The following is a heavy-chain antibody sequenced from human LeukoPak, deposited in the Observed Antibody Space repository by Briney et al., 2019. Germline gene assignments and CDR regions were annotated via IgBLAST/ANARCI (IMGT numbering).Heavy chain of an antibody. D-gene: IGHD2-2*01. CDR3: ARVRPCTAATCYRWFDP. J-gene: IGHJ5*02. V-gene: IGHV1-2*02. Sequence: GASVKVSCKASGYTFLDYYMHWVRQAPGQGLEWMGWINPSSGGTNYAQKFQGRVTVTRDTSISTVYMDLSGLTSDDTAMYYCARVRPCTAATCYRWFDPWGQGTLVTVSS. CDR1: GYTFLDYY. CDR2: INPSSGGT.